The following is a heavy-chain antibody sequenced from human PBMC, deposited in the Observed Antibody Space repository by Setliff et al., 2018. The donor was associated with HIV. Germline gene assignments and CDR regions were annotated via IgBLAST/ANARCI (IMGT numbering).Heavy chain of an antibody. CDR3: TRVFPHPYGNSWFDP. Sequence: KPSETLSLTCSVSGASIGSHYWSWIRQPPGKGLEWIGSISNSGITYYSPSLKSRITIALDTSKNQFSLKLMSVSPADAAVYFCTRVFPHPYGNSWFDPWGQGTPVT. CDR1: GASIGSHY. CDR2: ISNSGIT. D-gene: IGHD3-10*01. V-gene: IGHV4-59*11. J-gene: IGHJ5*02.